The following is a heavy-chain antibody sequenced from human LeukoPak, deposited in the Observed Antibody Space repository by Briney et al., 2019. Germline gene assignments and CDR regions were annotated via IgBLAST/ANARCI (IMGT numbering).Heavy chain of an antibody. D-gene: IGHD6-6*01. J-gene: IGHJ4*02. CDR3: ARDRAAPSWNFDY. CDR2: IYTSGST. Sequence: SETLSLTCTVSGGSISSYYLSWIRQPAGKGLEWIGRIYTSGSTNYNPSLKSRVTMSVDTSKNQFSLKLSSVTAADTAVYYCARDRAAPSWNFDYWGQGTLVTVSS. V-gene: IGHV4-4*07. CDR1: GGSISSYY.